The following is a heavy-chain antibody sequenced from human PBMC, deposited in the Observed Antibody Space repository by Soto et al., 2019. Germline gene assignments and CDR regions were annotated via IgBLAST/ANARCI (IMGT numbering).Heavy chain of an antibody. J-gene: IGHJ3*02. V-gene: IGHV1-24*01. CDR3: ATEGYRYLGLRAFHT. CDR1: GYTLTELS. Sequence: QVQLVQSGAEVKKPAASVKVSCKVSGYTLTELSMHWVRQAPGKGLEWMGGFDPEDGETIYAHKFQGRVTMTEDTSTYTAYMELTSLRSEDTAVYSCATEGYRYLGLRAFHTRGQGTTVTVSS. D-gene: IGHD5-12*01. CDR2: FDPEDGET.